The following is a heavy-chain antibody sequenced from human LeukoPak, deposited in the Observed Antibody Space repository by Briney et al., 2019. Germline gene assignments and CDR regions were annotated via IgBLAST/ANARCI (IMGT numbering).Heavy chain of an antibody. CDR1: GYSISSGYY. D-gene: IGHD2-15*01. J-gene: IGHJ5*02. V-gene: IGHV4-38-2*01. CDR3: ARFIVVVVAATFAWFDP. Sequence: SETLSLTCAVSGYSISSGYYWGWIRQPPGKGLEWIGSIYHSGSTYYNPSLKSRVTIPVDTSKNQFSLKLSSVTAADTAVYYCARFIVVVVAATFAWFDPWGQGTLVTVSS. CDR2: IYHSGST.